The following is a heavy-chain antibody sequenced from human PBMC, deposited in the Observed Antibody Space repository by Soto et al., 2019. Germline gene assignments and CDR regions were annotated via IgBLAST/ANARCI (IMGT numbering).Heavy chain of an antibody. Sequence: GGSLMLSCQCSGCSFTHYWIGWVRQVPGKGLECMGVIYPSDSATSYNPSVQRQVAMSADPSISTAYLQWSSLQAPDTAIYFFACSSLKGGTPYAQSDPWGLTTQVAVSS. D-gene: IGHD6-13*01. J-gene: IGHJ5*02. V-gene: IGHV5-51*01. CDR3: ACSSLKGGTPYAQSDP. CDR2: IYPSDSAT. CDR1: GCSFTHYW.